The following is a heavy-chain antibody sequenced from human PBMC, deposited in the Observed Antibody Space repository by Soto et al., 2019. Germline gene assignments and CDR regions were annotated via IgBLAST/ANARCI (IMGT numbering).Heavy chain of an antibody. V-gene: IGHV1-69*01. CDR2: IIPIFGAA. CDR1: GGTFSSYA. CDR3: AREGASGSHIGY. J-gene: IGHJ4*02. D-gene: IGHD3-22*01. Sequence: QVQLVQSGAEVKKPGSSVKVSCKASGGTFSSYAISWVQQAPGQGLEWMGGIIPIFGAANYAQKFQGRVTITADESTSTAYMELSSLRSEDTAVYYCAREGASGSHIGYWGQGTLVTVSS.